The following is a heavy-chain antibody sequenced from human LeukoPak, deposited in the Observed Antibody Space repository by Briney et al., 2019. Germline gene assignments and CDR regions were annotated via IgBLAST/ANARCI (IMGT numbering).Heavy chain of an antibody. D-gene: IGHD6-19*01. Sequence: PGGSLRLSCAASGFSFRNYQMNWVRQAPGKGLESVSYIGNIISTTHYADSVRGRFTVSRDDAKSSLYLQMSSLRVEDTAVYYCARTAYDLRGQSLVPGLDSWGQGTLVTVSS. J-gene: IGHJ4*02. CDR2: IGNIISTT. V-gene: IGHV3-48*03. CDR1: GFSFRNYQ. CDR3: ARTAYDLRGQSLVPGLDS.